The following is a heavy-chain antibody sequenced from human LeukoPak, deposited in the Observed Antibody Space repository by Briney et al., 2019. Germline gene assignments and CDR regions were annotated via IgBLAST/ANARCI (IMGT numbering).Heavy chain of an antibody. CDR3: ARTYYYDSSGYLPDAFYI. J-gene: IGHJ3*02. CDR2: INPSGGST. V-gene: IGHV1-46*01. CDR1: GYTFTSYY. Sequence: GASVKVSCKASGYTFTSYYMHWVRQAPGQGLEWMGIINPSGGSTSYAQKFQGRVTMTRDMSTSTVYMELSSLRSEDTAVYYCARTYYYDSSGYLPDAFYIWGQGTMVIVSS. D-gene: IGHD3-22*01.